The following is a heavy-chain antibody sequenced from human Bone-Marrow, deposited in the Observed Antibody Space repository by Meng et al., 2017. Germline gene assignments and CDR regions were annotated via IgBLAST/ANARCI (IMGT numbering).Heavy chain of an antibody. CDR2: INHSGST. CDR3: ARGPTTMAHDFDY. Sequence: SETLSLTCVVPGGSFSDYYWSWIRQPPGKGLEWIGEINHSGSTNYNPSLESRATISVDTSQNNLSLKLSSVTAADSAVYYFARGPTTMAHDFDYWGQGTLVTVSS. V-gene: IGHV4-34*01. J-gene: IGHJ4*02. CDR1: GGSFSDYY. D-gene: IGHD4-11*01.